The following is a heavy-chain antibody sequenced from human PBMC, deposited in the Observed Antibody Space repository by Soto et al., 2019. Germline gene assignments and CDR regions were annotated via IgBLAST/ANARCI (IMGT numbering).Heavy chain of an antibody. CDR2: INHSGST. V-gene: IGHV4-34*01. CDR3: ARGPRSTVTTSGYFQH. CDR1: GGSFSGYY. J-gene: IGHJ1*01. D-gene: IGHD4-17*01. Sequence: SETLSLTCAVYGGSFSGYYWSWIRQPPGKGLEWIGEINHSGSTNYNPSLKSRVTISVDTSKNQFSLKLSSVTAADTAVYYCARGPRSTVTTSGYFQHWGQGTLVTVSS.